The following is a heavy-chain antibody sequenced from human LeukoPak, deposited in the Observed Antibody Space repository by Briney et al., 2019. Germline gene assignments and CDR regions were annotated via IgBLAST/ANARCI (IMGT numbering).Heavy chain of an antibody. J-gene: IGHJ4*02. V-gene: IGHV4-61*01. Sequence: SETLSLTCAVSGGSVNSGSYYWSWIRQHPGKGLEWIGYIYYTGITNYNPSLKSRVTISVDTSKNQFSLNLNSVTAADTAVYYCARGHRIGIAARQPFDYWGQGTLVTVSS. CDR1: GGSVNSGSYY. CDR2: IYYTGIT. D-gene: IGHD6-6*01. CDR3: ARGHRIGIAARQPFDY.